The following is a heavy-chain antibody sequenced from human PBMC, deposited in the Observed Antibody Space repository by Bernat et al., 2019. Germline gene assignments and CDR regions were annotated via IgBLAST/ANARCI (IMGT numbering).Heavy chain of an antibody. V-gene: IGHV4-39*02. CDR1: GDSINSSSYY. CDR3: ARRTYGGVRGYYYYHMDV. Sequence: HLQESGPGLVRPSETLSLNCAVSGDSINSSSYYWDWIRQPPGKGLQWIGTISYRGTTYNSASLKSRVPISVDTSRTHFSLNLRSVTAADTAVYYCARRTYGGVRGYYYYHMDVWGKGTTVTVSS. CDR2: ISYRGTT. D-gene: IGHD3-3*01. J-gene: IGHJ6*03.